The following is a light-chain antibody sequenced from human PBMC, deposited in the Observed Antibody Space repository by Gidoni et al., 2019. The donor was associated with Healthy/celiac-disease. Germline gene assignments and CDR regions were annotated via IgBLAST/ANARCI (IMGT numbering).Light chain of an antibody. CDR3: QQYNSYSRT. CDR2: KAS. CDR1: QSIRSW. J-gene: IGKJ1*01. Sequence: DIQRTQSPSTLSASVGDRVTITCRASQSIRSWLAWYQQKPGKAPKLLIYKASSLESGVPSRFSGSGSGTEFTLTISSLQPDDFATYYCQQYNSYSRTFGQGTKVEIK. V-gene: IGKV1-5*03.